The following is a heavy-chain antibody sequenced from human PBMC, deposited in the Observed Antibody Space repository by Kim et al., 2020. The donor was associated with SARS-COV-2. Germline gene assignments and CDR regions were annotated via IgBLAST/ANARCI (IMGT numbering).Heavy chain of an antibody. D-gene: IGHD3-10*01. CDR1: GYTFTSYG. V-gene: IGHV1-18*04. Sequence: ASVKVSCKASGYTFTSYGISWVRQAPGQGLEWMGWISAYNGNTNYAQKLQGRVTMTTDTSTSTAYMELRSLRSDDTAVYYCARVPITMVRGVIIGGMDVWGQGTTVTVSS. CDR3: ARVPITMVRGVIIGGMDV. J-gene: IGHJ6*02. CDR2: ISAYNGNT.